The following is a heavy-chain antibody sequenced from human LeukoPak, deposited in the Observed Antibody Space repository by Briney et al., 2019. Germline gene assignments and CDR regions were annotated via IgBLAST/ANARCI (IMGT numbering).Heavy chain of an antibody. D-gene: IGHD3-3*01. CDR1: AFTFSTYG. CDR2: IRFDGSDA. CDR3: AKDGFDFWGAFPRYYYYIDV. J-gene: IGHJ6*03. V-gene: IGHV3-30*02. Sequence: GGSLRLSCAASAFTFSTYGMHWVRQAPGKGLEWVAFIRFDGSDAYYADSVKGRLTMSRDNSKNTLFLQMHSLRPEDTAVYYCAKDGFDFWGAFPRYYYYIDVWGQGTTVTVSS.